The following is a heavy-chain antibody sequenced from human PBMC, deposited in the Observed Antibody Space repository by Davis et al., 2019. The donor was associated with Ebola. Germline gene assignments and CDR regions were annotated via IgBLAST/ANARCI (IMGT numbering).Heavy chain of an antibody. J-gene: IGHJ4*02. CDR3: AKVGATNHY. V-gene: IGHV3-21*01. CDR2: ISSSSSYI. Sequence: GESLKISCAASGFTFSRYSMHWVRQAPGQGLEWVSSISSSSSYIYYADSVKGRFTISRDNAKNSLYLQMNSLRAEDTAVYYCAKVGATNHYWGQGTLVTVSS. CDR1: GFTFSRYS. D-gene: IGHD1-26*01.